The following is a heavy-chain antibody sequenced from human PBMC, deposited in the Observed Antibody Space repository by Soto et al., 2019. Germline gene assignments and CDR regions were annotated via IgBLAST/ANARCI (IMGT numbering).Heavy chain of an antibody. CDR3: AKDNIAARPGYFDY. J-gene: IGHJ4*02. D-gene: IGHD6-6*01. CDR1: GFTVRSYA. Sequence: EVQLLESGGGLVQPGGSQRLSCAASGFTVRSYAMSWVRQAPGKGLEWVSGISASGGTTYNADSVRGRFTISRDNTKSTVYLQMNSLRAEDTALYYCAKDNIAARPGYFDYWGQGSLVTVSS. V-gene: IGHV3-23*01. CDR2: ISASGGTT.